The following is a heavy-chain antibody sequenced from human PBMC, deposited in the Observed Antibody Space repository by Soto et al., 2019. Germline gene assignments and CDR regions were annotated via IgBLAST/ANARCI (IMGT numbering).Heavy chain of an antibody. V-gene: IGHV1-69*13. CDR3: ARGEVAGTTNYAFDI. CDR1: GYTFTSYG. Sequence: GASVKVSCKASGYTFTSYGISWVRQAPGQGLEWMGGIIPIFGTANYAQKFQGRVTITADESTSTAYMELSSLRSEDTAVYYCARGEVAGTTNYAFDIWGQGTMVTVSS. D-gene: IGHD1-7*01. J-gene: IGHJ3*02. CDR2: IIPIFGTA.